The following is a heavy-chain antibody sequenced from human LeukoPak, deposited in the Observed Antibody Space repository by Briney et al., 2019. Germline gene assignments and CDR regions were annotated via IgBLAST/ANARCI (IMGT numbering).Heavy chain of an antibody. V-gene: IGHV3-7*01. CDR1: GFSFSNYW. J-gene: IGHJ6*03. Sequence: GGSLRLSCAASGFSFSNYWMTWVRQAPGKGLEWVAKIKQDGSETYHVDSVKVRFTISRDNAKNSLFLQMNNLRAEDTAVYYCARDKGTVTPRGYYYYIDVWGRGTTVTVSS. CDR3: ARDKGTVTPRGYYYYIDV. D-gene: IGHD4-11*01. CDR2: IKQDGSET.